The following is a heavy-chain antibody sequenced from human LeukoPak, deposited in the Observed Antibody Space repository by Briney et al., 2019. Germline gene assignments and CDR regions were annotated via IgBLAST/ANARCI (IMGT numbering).Heavy chain of an antibody. CDR2: ISGSGTST. D-gene: IGHD3-22*01. J-gene: IGHJ3*02. CDR1: GFTFSSYA. CDR3: AKDSDYYDSSGPHDAFDI. Sequence: GGSLRLSCAASGFTFSSYAMSWVRQAPGKGLEWVSTISGSGTSTYYADSVKGRFTISRDNSKNTLYLQMNSLRAEDTAVYYCAKDSDYYDSSGPHDAFDIWGQGTMVTVSS. V-gene: IGHV3-23*01.